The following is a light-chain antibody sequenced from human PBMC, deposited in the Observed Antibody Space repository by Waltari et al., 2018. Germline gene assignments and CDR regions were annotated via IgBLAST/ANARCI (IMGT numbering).Light chain of an antibody. J-gene: IGLJ2*01. CDR3: STWDDSLNNLV. Sequence: QSVLTQPPSVSGTPGQRVTISCSGSSSNIGSRTMNWYRQLPGTAPKLLIFSNHLRPAGVPDRLSASKSGTSASLIISGLQSEDEGTYYCSTWDDSLNNLVFSGGTKLTVL. V-gene: IGLV1-44*01. CDR2: SNH. CDR1: SSNIGSRT.